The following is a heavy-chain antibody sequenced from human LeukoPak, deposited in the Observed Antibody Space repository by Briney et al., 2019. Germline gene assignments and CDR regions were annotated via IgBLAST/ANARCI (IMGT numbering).Heavy chain of an antibody. V-gene: IGHV3-23*01. CDR3: TKYYGDDPDYYYYMDV. Sequence: GGSLRLSCAASGFTFSHYGMSWVRQAPGKGLEWVSAISGSGYSTYYADSVKGRFTISRDNSKNTLYLQMNSLRAEDTAVYYCTKYYGDDPDYYYYMDVWGKGTTVTISS. D-gene: IGHD4-17*01. J-gene: IGHJ6*03. CDR1: GFTFSHYG. CDR2: ISGSGYST.